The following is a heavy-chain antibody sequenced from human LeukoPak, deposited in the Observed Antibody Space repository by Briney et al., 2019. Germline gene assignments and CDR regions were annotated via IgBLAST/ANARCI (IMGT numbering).Heavy chain of an antibody. CDR2: INPNSGGT. CDR3: AREAKSTKSLGYSSGQ. J-gene: IGHJ4*02. Sequence: ASVKVSCKASGYTFTGHYMHWVRQAPGQGLEWMGWINPNSGGTNYAQKFQGRVTMTRDTSISTAYMELSRLRSDDTAVYYCAREAKSTKSLGYSSGQWGQGTLVTVSS. CDR1: GYTFTGHY. V-gene: IGHV1-2*02. D-gene: IGHD6-19*01.